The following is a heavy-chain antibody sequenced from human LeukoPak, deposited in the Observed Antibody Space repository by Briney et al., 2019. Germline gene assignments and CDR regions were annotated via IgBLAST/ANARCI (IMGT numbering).Heavy chain of an antibody. J-gene: IGHJ4*02. Sequence: ASVKVSCKASGYTFTNFLITWVRQAPGQGLEWVGWVSGYNGDTHYAQKLQGRVTMTTDTSTSTAYMELRSLRSDDTAVYYCARESSSGWYRSGVYYFDYWGQGTLVTVSS. V-gene: IGHV1-18*01. CDR3: ARESSSGWYRSGVYYFDY. D-gene: IGHD6-19*01. CDR2: VSGYNGDT. CDR1: GYTFTNFL.